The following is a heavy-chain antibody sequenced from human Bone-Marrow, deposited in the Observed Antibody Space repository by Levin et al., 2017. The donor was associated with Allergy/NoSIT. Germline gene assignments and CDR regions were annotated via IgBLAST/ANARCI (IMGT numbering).Heavy chain of an antibody. D-gene: IGHD3-22*01. CDR2: ISSSSSYI. CDR3: ARDIERDYYDSSGYLLPWFDP. Sequence: GGSLRLSCAASGFTFSSYSMNWVRQAPGKGLEWVSSISSSSSYIYYADSVKGRFTISRDNAKNSLYLQMNSLRAEDTAVYYCARDIERDYYDSSGYLLPWFDPWGQGTLVTVSS. V-gene: IGHV3-21*01. CDR1: GFTFSSYS. J-gene: IGHJ5*02.